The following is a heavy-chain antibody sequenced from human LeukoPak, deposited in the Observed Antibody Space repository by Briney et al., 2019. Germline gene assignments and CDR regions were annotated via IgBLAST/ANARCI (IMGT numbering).Heavy chain of an antibody. CDR2: ISSSSSTI. CDR3: AKCLSSSWYGPLS. CDR1: GFTFSSYS. D-gene: IGHD6-13*01. V-gene: IGHV3-48*01. J-gene: IGHJ4*02. Sequence: GGSLRLSCAASGFTFSSYSMNWVRQAPGKGLEWVSYISSSSSTIYYADSVKGRFTISRDNSKNTLYLHMNSLRAEDTAVYYCAKCLSSSWYGPLSWGQGTLVTVSS.